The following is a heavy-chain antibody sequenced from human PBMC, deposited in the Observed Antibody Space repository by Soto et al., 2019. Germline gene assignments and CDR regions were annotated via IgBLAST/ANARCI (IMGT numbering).Heavy chain of an antibody. CDR2: INHSGST. CDR1: GGSFSGYY. V-gene: IGHV4-34*01. CDR3: SRGLTMVRGVIGDAFDI. Sequence: PSETLSLTCAVYGGSFSGYYWSWIRQPPGKGLEWIWEINHSGSTNYDSSVKSRVTISVDTSKNQFSLKLSSVTAADTAVYYCSRGLTMVRGVIGDAFDIWGQGTMVTVSS. D-gene: IGHD3-10*01. J-gene: IGHJ3*02.